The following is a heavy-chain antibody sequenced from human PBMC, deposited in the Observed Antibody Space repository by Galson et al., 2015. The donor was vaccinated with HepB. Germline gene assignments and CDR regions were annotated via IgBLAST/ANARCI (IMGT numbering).Heavy chain of an antibody. CDR2: ISSNGGRT. CDR1: GFTFNYA. D-gene: IGHD3-10*01. J-gene: IGHJ4*02. CDR3: VLEAQTTYHYGSGSFLFDY. V-gene: IGHV3-64D*06. Sequence: SLRLSCAASGFTFNYAMNWVRLAPGKGLEYVSHISSNGGRTFYADSVKGRFTISRDNSKRTLYLQMSSLRAEDTAVYYRVLEAQTTYHYGSGSFLFDYWGQGTLVTVSS.